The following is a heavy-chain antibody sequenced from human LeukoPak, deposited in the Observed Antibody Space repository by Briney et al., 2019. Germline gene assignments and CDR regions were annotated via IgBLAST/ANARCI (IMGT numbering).Heavy chain of an antibody. CDR1: GDSLSSSNNY. J-gene: IGHJ4*02. D-gene: IGHD3-3*01. Sequence: SETLSLICTVSGDSLSSSNNYWGWIRQPPGTGLERIGAFRYGGSTYSTPSLKSRVIISVDTSKNQFSLKLRSVTASDTAAYYCSRRTSNPVGAIDYWGQGTPVTVSS. CDR3: SRRTSNPVGAIDY. V-gene: IGHV4-39*01. CDR2: FRYGGST.